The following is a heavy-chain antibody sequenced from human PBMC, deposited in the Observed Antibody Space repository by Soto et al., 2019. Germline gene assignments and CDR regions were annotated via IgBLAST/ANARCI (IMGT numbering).Heavy chain of an antibody. D-gene: IGHD6-13*01. J-gene: IGHJ4*02. Sequence: QVQLVESGGGLVKPGGSLRLSCAASGFTFSDYYMSWLRQAPGKGLEWVSYISSSSSYTNYADSVKGRFTISRDNAKNSVYRQMNSLRAEDTAVYFCARGIAASGSIYYFDYWGQGTLVTVSS. CDR2: ISSSSSYT. V-gene: IGHV3-11*06. CDR3: ARGIAASGSIYYFDY. CDR1: GFTFSDYY.